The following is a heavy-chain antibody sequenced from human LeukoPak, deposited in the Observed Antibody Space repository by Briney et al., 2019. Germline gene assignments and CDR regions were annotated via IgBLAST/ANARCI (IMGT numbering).Heavy chain of an antibody. CDR1: GGSISSSNW. Sequence: SETLSLTCAVSGGSISSSNWWSWVRQPPGKGLEWIGEIYHSGSTNYNPSLKSRVTISVDKSKNQFSLKLSSVTAADTAVYYCARGVKQLVIVSWFDPWGQGTLVTVSS. J-gene: IGHJ5*02. D-gene: IGHD6-6*01. CDR3: ARGVKQLVIVSWFDP. CDR2: IYHSGST. V-gene: IGHV4-4*02.